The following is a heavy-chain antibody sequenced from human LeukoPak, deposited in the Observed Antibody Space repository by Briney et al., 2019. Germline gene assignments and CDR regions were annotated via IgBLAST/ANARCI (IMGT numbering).Heavy chain of an antibody. J-gene: IGHJ4*02. CDR2: IIPIFGTA. CDR3: ASIRITMKALDY. CDR1: GGTFSNYA. Sequence: SVKVSCKASGGTFSNYAISWVRQAPGQGLEWMGGIIPIFGTANYAQKFQGRVTITADESTSTAYMELSSLRSEDTAVYYCASIRITMKALDYWGQGTLVTVSS. D-gene: IGHD3-22*01. V-gene: IGHV1-69*13.